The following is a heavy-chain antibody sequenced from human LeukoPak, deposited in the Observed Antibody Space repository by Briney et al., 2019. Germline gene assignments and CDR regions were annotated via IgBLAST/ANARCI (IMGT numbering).Heavy chain of an antibody. V-gene: IGHV3-21*01. J-gene: IGHJ4*02. CDR1: GFTFSSYS. CDR2: ISSSSSYI. Sequence: GGSLRLSCAASGFTFSSYSMNWVRQAPGKGLEWVSSISSSSSYIYYADSVKGRFTISRDNAKNSLYLQMNSLRAEDTAVYYCARAWWEQRGHYFDYWGQGTLVTVSS. D-gene: IGHD2-15*01. CDR3: ARAWWEQRGHYFDY.